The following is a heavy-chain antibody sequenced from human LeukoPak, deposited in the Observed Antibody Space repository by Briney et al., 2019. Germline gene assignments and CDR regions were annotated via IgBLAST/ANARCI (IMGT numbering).Heavy chain of an antibody. D-gene: IGHD3-10*01. J-gene: IGHJ4*02. CDR1: GGPFSSYY. CDR2: IYYSGST. Sequence: PSETLSLTCTVSGGPFSSYYWSWIRQPPGKGLEWIGYIYYSGSTNYNPSLKSRVTISVDKSKNQFSLKLSSVTAADTAVYYCARTEYFFDYWGQGTLVTVSS. CDR3: ARTEYFFDY. V-gene: IGHV4-59*01.